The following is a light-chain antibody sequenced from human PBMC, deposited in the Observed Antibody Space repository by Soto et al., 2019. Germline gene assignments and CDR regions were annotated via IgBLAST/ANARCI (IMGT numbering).Light chain of an antibody. CDR3: QQSYSTPFS. V-gene: IGKV3-20*01. Sequence: EIVMTQSPGTLSLSPGERATISCRASQVIGSRYLAWYHQKSGQAPRLLIYGASSRATGIPDRFSGSGSGTDFTLTIDSLQPEDFATYYCQQSYSTPFSFGPGTKVDIK. J-gene: IGKJ3*01. CDR2: GAS. CDR1: QVIGSRY.